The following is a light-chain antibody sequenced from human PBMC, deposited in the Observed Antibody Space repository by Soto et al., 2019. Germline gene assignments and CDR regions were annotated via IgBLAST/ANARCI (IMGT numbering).Light chain of an antibody. CDR3: TSYTSSSTQV. CDR1: SSDVGGYNY. Sequence: QSALTQPASVSGSPGQSITISCTGSSSDVGGYNYVSWYQQHPGKGPKLMIYEVSNRPSGVSSRFSGSKSGNTASLTISGLQAEDEADYYCTSYTSSSTQVFGGGTKLTVL. CDR2: EVS. J-gene: IGLJ2*01. V-gene: IGLV2-14*01.